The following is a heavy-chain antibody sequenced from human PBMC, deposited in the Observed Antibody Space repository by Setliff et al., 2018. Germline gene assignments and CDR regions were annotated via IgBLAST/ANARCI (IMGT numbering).Heavy chain of an antibody. D-gene: IGHD6-19*01. CDR2: INPDGSTT. CDR3: ARVASGWWWFDY. V-gene: IGHV3-74*01. CDR1: GFTFSSYW. J-gene: IGHJ4*02. Sequence: GGSLRLSCAASGFTFSSYWMHRVRQAPGKGLVWVSRINPDGSTTSYADSVKGRFTISRDNAKNTVYLQMNSLRAEDTAVYYCARVASGWWWFDYWGQGTLVTVSS.